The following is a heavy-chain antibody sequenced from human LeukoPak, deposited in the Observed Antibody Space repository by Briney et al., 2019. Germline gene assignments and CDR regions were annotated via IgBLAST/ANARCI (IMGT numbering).Heavy chain of an antibody. J-gene: IGHJ5*02. D-gene: IGHD6-13*01. CDR2: IYHSGST. Sequence: SETLSLTCAVSGGSISSSNWWNWVRQPPGKGLEWIGEIYHSGSTNYNPSLKSRVTISVDKSKNQFSLKLSSVTAADTAVYYCAREAGYSSSWPNWFDPWGQGTLVTVSS. CDR3: AREAGYSSSWPNWFDP. V-gene: IGHV4-4*02. CDR1: GGSISSSNW.